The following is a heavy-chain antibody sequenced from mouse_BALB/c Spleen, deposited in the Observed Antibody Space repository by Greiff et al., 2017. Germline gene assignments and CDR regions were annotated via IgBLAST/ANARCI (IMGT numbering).Heavy chain of an antibody. V-gene: IGHV2-9*02. CDR3: ARDGRLRGGDYYAMDY. CDR2: IWAGGST. Sequence: VQVVESGPGLVAPSQSLSITCTVSGFSLTSYGVHWVRQPPGKGLEWLGVIWAGGSTNYNSALMSRLSISKDNSKSQVFLKMNSLQTDDTAMYYCARDGRLRGGDYYAMDYWGQGTSVTVSA. J-gene: IGHJ4*01. D-gene: IGHD2-4*01. CDR1: GFSLTSYG.